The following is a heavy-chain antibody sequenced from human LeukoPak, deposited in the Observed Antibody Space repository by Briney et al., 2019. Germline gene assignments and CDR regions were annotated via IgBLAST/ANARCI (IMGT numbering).Heavy chain of an antibody. CDR1: GFTFSSYA. J-gene: IGHJ4*02. V-gene: IGHV3-30*04. CDR2: ISYDGSNK. D-gene: IGHD2-21*02. Sequence: GGSLRLSCAASGFTFSSYAMHWVRQAPGKGLEWVAVISYDGSNKYYADSVKGRFTISRDNSKNTLYLQMNSLRAEDTAVYHCAKDSGCGGDCGVFSYFDYWGQGTLVTVSS. CDR3: AKDSGCGGDCGVFSYFDY.